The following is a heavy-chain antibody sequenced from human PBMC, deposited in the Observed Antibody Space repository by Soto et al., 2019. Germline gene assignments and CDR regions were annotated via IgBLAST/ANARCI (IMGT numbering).Heavy chain of an antibody. V-gene: IGHV1-8*01. CDR2: MNPNSGNT. D-gene: IGHD6-19*01. J-gene: IGHJ5*02. CDR1: GYTFTSYD. Sequence: QVQLVQSGAEVKKPGASVKVSCKASGYTFTSYDINWVRQATGQGLEWMGWMNPNSGNTGYAQKLQGRVTMTRNTSIGMAYMELSSLRSDDTSLYYCARVYSSGWSKAWGQGTLVTVSS. CDR3: ARVYSSGWSKA.